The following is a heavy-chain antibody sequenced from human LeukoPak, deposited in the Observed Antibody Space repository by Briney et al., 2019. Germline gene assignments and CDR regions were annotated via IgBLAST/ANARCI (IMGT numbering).Heavy chain of an antibody. V-gene: IGHV4-59*01. D-gene: IGHD6-13*01. CDR1: GGSISSYY. CDR3: ARDGGGSSWFNWFDP. CDR2: IYYSGST. J-gene: IGHJ5*02. Sequence: SETLSLTCTVSGGSISSYYWSWIRQPPGKGLEWIGYIYYSGSTNYNPSLKSRVTISVDTSKNQFSLKLSSVTAADTAVYYCARDGGGSSWFNWFDPWGQGTLVTVSS.